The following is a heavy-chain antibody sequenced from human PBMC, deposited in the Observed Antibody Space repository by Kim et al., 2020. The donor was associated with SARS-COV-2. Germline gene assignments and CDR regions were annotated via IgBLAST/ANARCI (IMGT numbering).Heavy chain of an antibody. J-gene: IGHJ6*02. CDR1: GFTFSNAW. V-gene: IGHV3-15*01. CDR3: TTAKYSGDYYGPPYFYYNYGMDV. D-gene: IGHD1-26*01. Sequence: GGSLRLSCEASGFTFSNAWMSWVRQPPGKGLEWVGRIKSHSDGGTTDYAAPVKGRFTISRDDSKNTLYLQMNSLKTEDAAVYYCTTAKYSGDYYGPPYFYYNYGMDVWGQGTTVNVSS. CDR2: IKSHSDGGTT.